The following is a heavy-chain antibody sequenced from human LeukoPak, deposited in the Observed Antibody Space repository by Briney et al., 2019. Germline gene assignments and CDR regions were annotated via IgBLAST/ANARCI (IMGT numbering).Heavy chain of an antibody. CDR2: ISNSGAYT. CDR1: GFMFRSYA. J-gene: IGHJ4*02. D-gene: IGHD3-3*01. CDR3: AKVRITILGDFDY. Sequence: GGSLRLSCAASGFMFRSYAMNWVRQTPGKGLEWVSAISNSGAYTYYADSVNGRFTISRDNSKNTLYLQMKSLRAEDTAVYYCAKVRITILGDFDYWGQGTLVTVSA. V-gene: IGHV3-23*01.